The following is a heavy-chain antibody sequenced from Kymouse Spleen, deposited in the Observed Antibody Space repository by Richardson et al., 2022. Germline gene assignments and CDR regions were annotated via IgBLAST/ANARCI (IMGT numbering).Heavy chain of an antibody. Sequence: EVQLVESGGGLVQPGGSLRLSCAASGFTFSSYAMSWVRQAPGKGLEWVSAISGSGGSTYYADSVKGRFTISRDNSKNTLYLQMNSLRAEDTAVYYCAKWETGTTGYYYYGMDVWGQGTTVTVSS. CDR1: GFTFSSYA. CDR2: ISGSGGST. J-gene: IGHJ6*02. V-gene: IGHV3-23*04. CDR3: AKWETGTTGYYYYGMDV. D-gene: IGHD1-7*01.